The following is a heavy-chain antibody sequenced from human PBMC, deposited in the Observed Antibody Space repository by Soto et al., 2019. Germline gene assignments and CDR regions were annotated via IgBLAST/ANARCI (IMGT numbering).Heavy chain of an antibody. D-gene: IGHD5-18*01. V-gene: IGHV3-21*01. Sequence: EVQLVESGGGLVKPGGSLRLSCAASGFTFSSYSMNWVRQAPGKGLEWVSSISSSSSYIYYADSVKGRFTISRDNAKNSLYLQMNSLRAEDTAVYYCARERRGYSYGPYYYYYMDVWGKGTTVTVSS. J-gene: IGHJ6*03. CDR3: ARERRGYSYGPYYYYYMDV. CDR1: GFTFSSYS. CDR2: ISSSSSYI.